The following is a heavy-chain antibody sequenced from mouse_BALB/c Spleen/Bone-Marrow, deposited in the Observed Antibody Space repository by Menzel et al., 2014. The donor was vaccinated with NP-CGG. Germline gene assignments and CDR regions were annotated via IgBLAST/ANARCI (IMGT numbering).Heavy chain of an antibody. V-gene: IGHV2-6-1*01. J-gene: IGHJ2*02. CDR1: GFSLTSYG. CDR3: AKHGGGYFDY. Sequence: AHLVESGPGLVAPSQSLSITCTISGFSLTSYGVHWVRQPPGKGLEWLTVIWNDGSTTYNSALKSRLTISKDNSKSQVSLKMNSLQTDDTGMYYCAKHGGGYFDYWGQGTSLTVSS. CDR2: IWNDGST.